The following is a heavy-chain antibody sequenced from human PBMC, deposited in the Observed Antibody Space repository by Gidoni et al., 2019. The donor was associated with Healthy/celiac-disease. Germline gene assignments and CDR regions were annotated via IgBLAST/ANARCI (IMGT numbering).Heavy chain of an antibody. CDR1: GFTFSSYG. CDR2: IWYDGSNK. V-gene: IGHV3-33*01. J-gene: IGHJ3*02. Sequence: QVQLVESGGGVVQPGRSLRLSCAASGFTFSSYGMPWVRRAPGKGLEWVAVIWYDGSNKYYADSVKGRFTISRDNSKNTLYLQMNSLRAEDTAVYYCARGETSTDAFDIWGQGTMVTVSS. CDR3: ARGETSTDAFDI.